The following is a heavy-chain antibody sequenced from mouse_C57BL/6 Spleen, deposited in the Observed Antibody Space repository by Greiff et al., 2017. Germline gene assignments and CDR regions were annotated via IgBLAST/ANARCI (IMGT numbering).Heavy chain of an antibody. J-gene: IGHJ2*01. D-gene: IGHD1-1*01. CDR2: IDPSDSYT. CDR1: GYTFTSYW. CDR3: ARSGYYGSSYGY. V-gene: IGHV1-69*01. Sequence: VQLQQPGAELVMPGASVKLSCKASGYTFTSYWMHWVKQRPGQGLEWIGEIDPSDSYTNYNQKFKGKSPLTVDKSSSTAYMQLSSLTSEDSAVYDCARSGYYGSSYGYWGQGTTLTVSS.